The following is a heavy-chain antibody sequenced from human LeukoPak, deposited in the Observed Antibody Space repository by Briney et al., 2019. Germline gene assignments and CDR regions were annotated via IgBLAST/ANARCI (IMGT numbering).Heavy chain of an antibody. Sequence: SETLSLTCAVYGGSFSGYYWSWIRQPPGKGLEWIGEINHSGSTNYNPSPKSRVTISVDTSKNQFSLKLSSVTAADTAVYYCASLIAVTTGFDPWGQGTLVTVSS. J-gene: IGHJ5*02. V-gene: IGHV4-34*01. D-gene: IGHD6-19*01. CDR2: INHSGST. CDR1: GGSFSGYY. CDR3: ASLIAVTTGFDP.